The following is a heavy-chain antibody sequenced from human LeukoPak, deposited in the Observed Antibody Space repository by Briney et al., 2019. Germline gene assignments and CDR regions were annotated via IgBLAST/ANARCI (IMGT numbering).Heavy chain of an antibody. Sequence: GGSLRLSCAASGFTFSSYAMSWVRQAPGKGLEWVSAISGSGGSTYYADSVKGRFTISRDNSKNTLYVQMNSLRAEDTAVYYCAKFXSXYGXXSYNVAXXXWGQGTXXXVS. CDR1: GFTFSSYA. D-gene: IGHD3-10*01. CDR3: AKFXSXYGXXSYNVAXXX. J-gene: IGHJ3*01. CDR2: ISGSGGST. V-gene: IGHV3-23*01.